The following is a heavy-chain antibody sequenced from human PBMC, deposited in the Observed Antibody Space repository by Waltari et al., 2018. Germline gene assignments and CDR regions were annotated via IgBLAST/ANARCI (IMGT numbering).Heavy chain of an antibody. J-gene: IGHJ2*01. CDR1: GFTFGSYW. V-gene: IGHV3-74*01. CDR2: VNNDGSGT. CDR3: ARVAPNWSVDL. Sequence: EVQLVESGGGLVQPGGSLRLSCAASGFTFGSYWMHWVRQPPGKGLVWLSRVNNDGSGTIYADSVKGRFTISRDNGKNTLYLQMNSLRAEDTGVNYCARVAPNWSVDLWGRGTLVTVSS.